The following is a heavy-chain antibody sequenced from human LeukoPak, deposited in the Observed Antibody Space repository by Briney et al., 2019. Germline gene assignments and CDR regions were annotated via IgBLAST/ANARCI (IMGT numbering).Heavy chain of an antibody. D-gene: IGHD3-10*01. CDR1: GGSISSGNYY. Sequence: PSQTLSLTCTVSGGSISSGNYYWNWIRQPAGKGLEWIGRIYTSGSTNYNPSLKSRVTISVDTSKNEFSLKLSSVTAADTAVYYCARSPLPMVRGVISAFDIWGQGTMVTVSS. V-gene: IGHV4-61*02. CDR2: IYTSGST. CDR3: ARSPLPMVRGVISAFDI. J-gene: IGHJ3*02.